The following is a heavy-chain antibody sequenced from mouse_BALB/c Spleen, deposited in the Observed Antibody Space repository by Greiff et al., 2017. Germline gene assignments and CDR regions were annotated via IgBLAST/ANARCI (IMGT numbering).Heavy chain of an antibody. D-gene: IGHD2-4*01. Sequence: VQLQQSGAELVRPGTSVKVSCKASGYAFTNYLIEWVKQRPGQGLEWIGVINPGSGGTNYNEKFKGKATLTADKSSSTAYMQLSSLTSDDSAVYFCARPGHDYDPFYWGQGTTLTVSS. CDR1: GYAFTNYL. J-gene: IGHJ2*01. CDR3: ARPGHDYDPFY. V-gene: IGHV1-54*01. CDR2: INPGSGGT.